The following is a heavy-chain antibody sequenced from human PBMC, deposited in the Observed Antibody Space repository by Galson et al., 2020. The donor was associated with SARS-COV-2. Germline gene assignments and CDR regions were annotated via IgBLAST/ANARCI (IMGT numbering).Heavy chain of an antibody. V-gene: IGHV4-4*07. CDR2: INSSGNA. CDR1: GGTITTYY. D-gene: IGHD4-17*01. CDR3: ASDYGTEY. J-gene: IGHJ4*01. Sequence: SETLSLTCTASGGTITTYYWSWIRQPAGRTLEWICRINSSGNANYNPSFKSRVTMSAETYKNQLSLRLNLVTAADTAIYYCASDYGTEYWGHGTLVTVSS.